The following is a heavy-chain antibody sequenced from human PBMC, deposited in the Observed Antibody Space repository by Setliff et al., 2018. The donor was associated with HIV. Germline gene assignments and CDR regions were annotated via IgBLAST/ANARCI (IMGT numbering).Heavy chain of an antibody. J-gene: IGHJ4*02. V-gene: IGHV3-43*01. Sequence: GGSLRLSCAASGFIFDDYTMHWVRQAPGKGLEWVSLISWDGGSTYYADSVKGRFTISRDNSKNSLYLQMNSLRTEDTALYYCARDSWGPDYWGQGTLVTVSS. D-gene: IGHD3-16*01. CDR3: ARDSWGPDY. CDR1: GFIFDDYT. CDR2: ISWDGGST.